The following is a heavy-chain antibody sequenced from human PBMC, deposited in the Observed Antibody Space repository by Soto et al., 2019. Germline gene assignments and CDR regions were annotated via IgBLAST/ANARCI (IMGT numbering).Heavy chain of an antibody. CDR2: ISTSGGST. Sequence: PGGSLRLSCTASGFTLSSYAMSWVRQAPGKGLEWVSAISTSGGSTYYADSVKGRFTISRDNSKNTLYLQMNSLRAEDTAVYYCAKDIGPQYEGLAPFDYWGQATLVTVSS. CDR1: GFTLSSYA. V-gene: IGHV3-23*01. D-gene: IGHD6-19*01. CDR3: AKDIGPQYEGLAPFDY. J-gene: IGHJ4*02.